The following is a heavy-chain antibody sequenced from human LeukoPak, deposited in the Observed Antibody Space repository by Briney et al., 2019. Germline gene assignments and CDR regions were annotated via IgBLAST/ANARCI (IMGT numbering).Heavy chain of an antibody. CDR2: INHSGST. J-gene: IGHJ6*03. D-gene: IGHD3-22*01. CDR3: ARVNNLYYYDSSGYYMDV. V-gene: IGHV4-34*01. Sequence: SETLSLTCAVYGGSFSHYYWSWIRQPPGKGLEWIGEINHSGSTNYNPSLKSRVTISVDTSKNQFSLKLSSVTAADTAVYYCARVNNLYYYDSSGYYMDVWGKGTTVTVSS. CDR1: GGSFSHYY.